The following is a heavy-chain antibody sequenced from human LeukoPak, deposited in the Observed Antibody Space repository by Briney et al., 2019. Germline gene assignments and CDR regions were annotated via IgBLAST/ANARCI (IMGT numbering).Heavy chain of an antibody. J-gene: IGHJ6*03. CDR3: AKDIAAAGTSGGYMDV. Sequence: GGSLRLSCAASGFTFSSYGMSWVRQAPGKGLEWVSGINWNGGNIGYADSVKGRFTISRDNAKNSLYLQMNSLRAEDTALYYCAKDIAAAGTSGGYMDVWGKGTTVTISS. CDR1: GFTFSSYG. V-gene: IGHV3-20*04. CDR2: INWNGGNI. D-gene: IGHD6-13*01.